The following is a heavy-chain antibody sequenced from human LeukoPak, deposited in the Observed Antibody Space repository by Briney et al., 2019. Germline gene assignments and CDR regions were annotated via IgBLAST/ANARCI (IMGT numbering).Heavy chain of an antibody. D-gene: IGHD3-10*01. V-gene: IGHV1-46*01. J-gene: IGHJ5*02. CDR3: ASGNTALYYYGSGKDWFDP. CDR2: INPSGGST. Sequence: GASVKVSCKASGYTFTSYYMHWVRQAPGQGLEWMGIINPSGGSTSYAQKFQGRVTMTRDTSISTAYMELSRLRSDDTAVYYCASGNTALYYYGSGKDWFDPWGQGTLVTVSS. CDR1: GYTFTSYY.